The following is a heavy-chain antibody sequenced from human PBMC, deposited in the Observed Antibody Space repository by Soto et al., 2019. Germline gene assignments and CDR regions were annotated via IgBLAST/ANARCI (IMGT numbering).Heavy chain of an antibody. CDR2: IYYSGST. V-gene: IGHV4-39*01. CDR1: GGSISSSSYY. J-gene: IGHJ1*01. Sequence: SETLSLTCTVSGGSISSSSYYWGWIRQPPGKGLEWIGSIYYSGSTYYNPSLKSRVTISVDTSKNQFSLKLSSVTAADTAVYYCATAGYSSGWEEYFQHWGQGTLVTVSS. D-gene: IGHD6-19*01. CDR3: ATAGYSSGWEEYFQH.